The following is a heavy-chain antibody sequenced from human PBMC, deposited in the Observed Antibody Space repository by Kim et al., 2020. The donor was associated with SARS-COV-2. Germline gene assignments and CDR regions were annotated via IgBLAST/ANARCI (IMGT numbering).Heavy chain of an antibody. V-gene: IGHV3-74*01. CDR2: IKSDATST. CDR1: GDYQW. J-gene: IGHJ1*01. CDR3: ATSWGGGGIDD. Sequence: GGSLRLSCAVSGDYQWMHWVRQVPGKGLEWMSRIKSDATSTAYAGSVKGRFIISRDNAKTTLFLQMNSLRPEDTARYFCATSWGGGGIDDWGPGTLVTVTS. D-gene: IGHD3-16*01.